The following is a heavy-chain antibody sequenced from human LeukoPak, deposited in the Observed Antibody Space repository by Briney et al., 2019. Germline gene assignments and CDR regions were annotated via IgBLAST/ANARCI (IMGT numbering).Heavy chain of an antibody. D-gene: IGHD2-2*02. CDR1: GFTFSSYS. CDR3: AKDFRRVVPAAIPGGERYFDY. CDR2: ISSSSSYI. Sequence: GGSLRLSCAASGFTFSSYSMNWVRQAPGKGLEWVSSISSSSSYIYYADSVKGRFTISRDNAKNSLYLQMNSLRAEDTAVYYCAKDFRRVVPAAIPGGERYFDYWGQGTLVTVSS. J-gene: IGHJ4*02. V-gene: IGHV3-21*01.